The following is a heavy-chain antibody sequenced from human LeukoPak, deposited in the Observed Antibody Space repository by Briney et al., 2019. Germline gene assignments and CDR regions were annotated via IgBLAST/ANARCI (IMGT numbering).Heavy chain of an antibody. Sequence: SQTLSLTCAISGDSVSSNSAAWNWIRQSPARGLEWLGRTYYRSPWYSDYAVSVKSLITINSGTSKNQFSMQLNSVTSEDTAVYYCVRGGFIAAAGIFDSWGQGTLVT. CDR3: VRGGFIAAAGIFDS. J-gene: IGHJ4*02. D-gene: IGHD6-13*01. CDR1: GDSVSSNSAA. V-gene: IGHV6-1*01. CDR2: TYYRSPWYS.